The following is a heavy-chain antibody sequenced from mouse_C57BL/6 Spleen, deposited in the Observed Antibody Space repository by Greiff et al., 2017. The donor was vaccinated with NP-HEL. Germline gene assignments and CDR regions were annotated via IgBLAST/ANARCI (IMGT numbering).Heavy chain of an antibody. D-gene: IGHD4-1*01. CDR3: ARLGSFDY. Sequence: QVQLKQPGAELVKPGASVKLSCKASGYTFTNYWMHWVQQRPGQGLEWIGMIHPNSGSTNYNEKFKSKSTLTVDKSSSTAFMQLSSLTSEDSAVYYCARLGSFDYWGQGTILTVSA. CDR2: IHPNSGST. CDR1: GYTFTNYW. V-gene: IGHV1-64*01. J-gene: IGHJ2*01.